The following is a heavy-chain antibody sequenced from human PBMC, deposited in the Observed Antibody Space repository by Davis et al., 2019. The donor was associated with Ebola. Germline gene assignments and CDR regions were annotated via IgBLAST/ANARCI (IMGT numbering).Heavy chain of an antibody. D-gene: IGHD2-2*01. CDR1: GVSISSYY. J-gene: IGHJ5*02. V-gene: IGHV4-59*01. CDR2: IYYSGST. Sequence: PSETLSLTCTVSGVSISSYYWSWIRQPPGKGLEWIGYIYYSGSTNYNPSLKSRVTISVDTSKNQFSLKLSSVTAADTAVYYCARVRRLGYCSSTSCYNNWFDPWGQGTLVTVSS. CDR3: ARVRRLGYCSSTSCYNNWFDP.